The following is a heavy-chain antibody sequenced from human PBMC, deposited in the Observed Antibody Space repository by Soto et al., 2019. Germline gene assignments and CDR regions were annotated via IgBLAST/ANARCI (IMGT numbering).Heavy chain of an antibody. Sequence: GGSLRLSCAASGFTFDDYAMHWVRQAPGKGLEWVSGISWNSGSIGYADSVKGRFTISRDNAKNSLYLQMNSLRAEDTALYYCAKGLRTITHPPFDYWGQGTLVTVSS. J-gene: IGHJ4*02. CDR2: ISWNSGSI. CDR3: AKGLRTITHPPFDY. CDR1: GFTFDDYA. V-gene: IGHV3-9*01. D-gene: IGHD3-10*01.